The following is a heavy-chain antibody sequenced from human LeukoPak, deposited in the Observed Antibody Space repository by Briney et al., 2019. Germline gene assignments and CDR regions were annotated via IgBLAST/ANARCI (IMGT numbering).Heavy chain of an antibody. J-gene: IGHJ4*02. V-gene: IGHV3-48*02. CDR1: GFTFSSYS. CDR3: VRDPDALDF. CDR2: IRSSGSPI. Sequence: GGSLRLSCAASGFTFSSYSMNWVRQAPGKGLEWVSYIRSSGSPIYYADSVRGRFTISRDNAKNSLYLQMNSLRDEDTAAYYCVRDPDALDFWGQGTPVTVSS.